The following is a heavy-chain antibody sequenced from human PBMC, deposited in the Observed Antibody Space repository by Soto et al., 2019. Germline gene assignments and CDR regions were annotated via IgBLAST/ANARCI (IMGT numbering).Heavy chain of an antibody. CDR1: GVSLSGYY. V-gene: IGHV4-34*01. CDR2: INHSGST. Sequence: SETLSLTCAVYGVSLSGYYWSWIRQAPGKGLEWIGEINHSGSTNYNPSLKSRVTISVDTSKNQFSLKLSSVTAADTAVYYCARRGIVWSSAIYYYYCMDGWHQGTTVPVAS. J-gene: IGHJ6*02. D-gene: IGHD6-19*01. CDR3: ARRGIVWSSAIYYYYCMDG.